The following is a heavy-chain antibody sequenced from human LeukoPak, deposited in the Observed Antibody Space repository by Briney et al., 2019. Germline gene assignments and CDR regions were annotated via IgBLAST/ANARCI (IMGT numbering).Heavy chain of an antibody. CDR2: INHSGST. Sequence: SETLSLTCAVYGGSFSGYYWSWIRQPPGKGLEWIGEINHSGSTNYNPSLKSRVTILVDTSKNQVSLELSSVTAADTAVYYCVYCSSTTCYMARPYYWGQGTLATVSS. CDR1: GGSFSGYY. D-gene: IGHD2-2*02. CDR3: VYCSSTTCYMARPYY. V-gene: IGHV4-34*01. J-gene: IGHJ4*02.